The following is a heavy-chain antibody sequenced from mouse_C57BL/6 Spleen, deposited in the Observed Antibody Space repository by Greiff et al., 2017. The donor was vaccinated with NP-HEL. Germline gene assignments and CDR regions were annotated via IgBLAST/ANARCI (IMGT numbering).Heavy chain of an antibody. J-gene: IGHJ2*01. CDR1: GFTFSSYG. D-gene: IGHD1-1*01. V-gene: IGHV5-6*02. CDR3: ARQGDSRYFDY. CDR2: ISSGGSYT. Sequence: EVMLVESGGDLVKPGGSLKLSCAASGFTFSSYGMSWVRQTPDKRLEWVATISSGGSYTYYPDSVKGRFTISRDNAKNTLYLQMSSLKSEDTAMYYCARQGDSRYFDYWGQGTTLTVSS.